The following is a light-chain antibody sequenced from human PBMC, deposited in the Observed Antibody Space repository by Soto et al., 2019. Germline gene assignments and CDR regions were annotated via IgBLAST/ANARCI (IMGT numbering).Light chain of an antibody. CDR3: GSFTTRSTFV. CDR2: DVT. Sequence: QSALTQPTSVSGSPGQSITISCTGTTNDVGGFKFVSWYQHHPGGAPKLIFYDVTYRPSDVSNRFSGSKSGNTASLTISGIHAEDEGDYYCGSFTTRSTFVFGSGTKLTVL. V-gene: IGLV2-14*01. CDR1: TNDVGGFKF. J-gene: IGLJ6*01.